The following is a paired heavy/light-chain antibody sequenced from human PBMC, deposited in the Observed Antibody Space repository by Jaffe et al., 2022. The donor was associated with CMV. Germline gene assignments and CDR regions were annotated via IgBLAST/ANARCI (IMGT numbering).Heavy chain of an antibody. CDR1: GFMFDDYA. J-gene: IGHJ3*01. CDR3: AKDIAGGGWYRWAFDL. D-gene: IGHD6-19*01. CDR2: ISWNSGII. V-gene: IGHV3-9*01. Sequence: EVQLVESGGDLVQPGRSLRLSCAASGFMFDDYAIHWVRQAPGKGLEWVSGISWNSGIIAYADSVKGRFTISRDNAKNSLYLQMNSLRAEDTALYYCAKDIAGGGWYRWAFDLWGQGTMVTVSS.
Light chain of an antibody. CDR1: SNDVGGYDY. V-gene: IGLV2-14*03. J-gene: IGLJ3*02. CDR2: DVT. CDR3: SSYTRSSTFEGV. Sequence: QSALAQPASVSGSPGQSITISCTGTSNDVGGYDYVSWYQQHPGKAPKLMIYDVTNRPSGVSNRFSGSKSGNTASLTISGLQAEDEADYYCSSYTRSSTFEGVFGGGTKVTVL.